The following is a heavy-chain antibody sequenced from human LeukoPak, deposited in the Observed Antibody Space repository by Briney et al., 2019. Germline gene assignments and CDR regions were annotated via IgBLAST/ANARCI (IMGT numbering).Heavy chain of an antibody. J-gene: IGHJ4*02. Sequence: PSETLSLTCTVSGGSIRSYYWSWIRQPPGKGLEWIGYIHYTGSTNYNPSLKSRVTISVDTSKNQFSLQLSSVTASDTAVYFCARHSSSWYPDYWGQGTLVTVSS. D-gene: IGHD6-13*01. V-gene: IGHV4-59*08. CDR3: ARHSSSWYPDY. CDR2: IHYTGST. CDR1: GGSIRSYY.